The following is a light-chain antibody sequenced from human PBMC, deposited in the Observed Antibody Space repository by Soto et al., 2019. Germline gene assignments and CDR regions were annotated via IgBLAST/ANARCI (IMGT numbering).Light chain of an antibody. Sequence: QSALTQPASVSGSPGQSITISCTGTSSDVGGYNYVSWYQQHPGKAPKLMIYDVSNRPSGVSNRFSGSKSGNTASLTISGLPAEDEADYYCSSYTSINTVAFGGGTKLTVL. CDR1: SSDVGGYNY. CDR3: SSYTSINTVA. J-gene: IGLJ2*01. CDR2: DVS. V-gene: IGLV2-14*03.